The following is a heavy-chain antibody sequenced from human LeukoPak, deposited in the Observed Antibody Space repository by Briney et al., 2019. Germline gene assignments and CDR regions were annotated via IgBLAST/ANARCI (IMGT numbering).Heavy chain of an antibody. CDR2: IYYSGTT. Sequence: SETLSLTCTVSGGSISYYYWSWIRQSPGKGLEWIGYIYYSGTTNYNPSLKSRVTISVDTSKNQFSLQLRSVTAADTAVYYCARDPNWNPQMDVWGKGTTVTVSS. CDR1: GGSISYYY. D-gene: IGHD1-1*01. CDR3: ARDPNWNPQMDV. V-gene: IGHV4-59*01. J-gene: IGHJ6*04.